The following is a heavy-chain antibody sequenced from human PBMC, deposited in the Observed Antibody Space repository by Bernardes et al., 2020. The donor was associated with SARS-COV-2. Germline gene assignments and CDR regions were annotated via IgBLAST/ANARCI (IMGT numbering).Heavy chain of an antibody. CDR1: GFTFSNFP. V-gene: IGHV3-30*04. J-gene: IGHJ4*02. CDR3: ARAPVKLMLGIEGY. D-gene: IGHD2-8*01. Sequence: GGSLRLSCAASGFTFSNFPMHWVRQVPGKGLEWVAAISHDERIKYHAESVKGRFTISRDNSKNTLYLEMNSLRAEDTALYYCARAPVKLMLGIEGYWGQGSLVTVSS. CDR2: ISHDERIK.